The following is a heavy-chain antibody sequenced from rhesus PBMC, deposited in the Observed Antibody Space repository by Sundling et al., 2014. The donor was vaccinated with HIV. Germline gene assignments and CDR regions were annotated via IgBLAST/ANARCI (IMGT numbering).Heavy chain of an antibody. CDR1: GGSISSDSG. V-gene: IGHV4-127*01. J-gene: IGHJ4*01. CDR2: IYSSGNN. D-gene: IGHD6-37*01. CDR3: ARGRTIAVFDS. Sequence: QVQLQESGPGLVKPSETLSLTCAVSGGSISSDSGWSWIRQPPGKGLEWIGSIYSSGNNYLNPSLKSRVALLRDTSKTQFSLKLTSVTTADTAVYFCARGRTIAVFDSWGQGVPVTVSS.